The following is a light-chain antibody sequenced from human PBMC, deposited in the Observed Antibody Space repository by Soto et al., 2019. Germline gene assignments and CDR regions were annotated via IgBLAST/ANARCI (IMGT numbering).Light chain of an antibody. V-gene: IGLV1-44*01. CDR3: AAWDDSLNGHV. Sequence: QSVLTQPPSASGAPGQRVTISCSGSRSNIGSNTANWYQQLPGTSPKLLIYSNNQRPSGVPDRFSGSKSGTSASLAISGLQSEDEADYYCAAWDDSLNGHVFGTGTKLTVL. CDR2: SNN. CDR1: RSNIGSNT. J-gene: IGLJ1*01.